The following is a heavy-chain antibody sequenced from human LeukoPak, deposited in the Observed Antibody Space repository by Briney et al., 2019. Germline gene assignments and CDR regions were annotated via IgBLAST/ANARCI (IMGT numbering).Heavy chain of an antibody. V-gene: IGHV3-21*01. J-gene: IGHJ5*02. Sequence: GGSLRLSCAASGFTLGGNRNSMNWVRQAPGKGLEWVSSIDSSGGYIYYADSVKGRFTISRDNAKNSLYLQMNNLRAEDTAVYYCARDPPLAWGQGTLVTVSS. CDR2: IDSSGGYI. CDR1: GFTLGGNRNS. CDR3: ARDPPLA.